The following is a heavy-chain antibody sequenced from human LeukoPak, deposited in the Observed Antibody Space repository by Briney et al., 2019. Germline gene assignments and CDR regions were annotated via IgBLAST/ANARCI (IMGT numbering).Heavy chain of an antibody. CDR3: ARNLGWFDP. CDR1: EFTFSTYW. J-gene: IGHJ5*02. CDR2: ITTSSTYT. D-gene: IGHD1-14*01. Sequence: GGSLRLSCAASEFTFSTYWMTWVRQAPGKGLEWVSSITTSSTYTFYADSVKGRFTISRDNAKNSLYLQMNSLRAEDTAVYYCARNLGWFDPWGQGTLVTVSS. V-gene: IGHV3-21*01.